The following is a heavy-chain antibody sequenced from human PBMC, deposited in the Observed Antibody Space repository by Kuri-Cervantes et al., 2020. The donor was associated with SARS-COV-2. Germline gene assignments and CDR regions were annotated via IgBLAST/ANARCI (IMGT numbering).Heavy chain of an antibody. Sequence: GSLRLSCTVSGGSISSSSYYWGWIRQPPGKGLEWIGRIYYSGSTYYNPSLKSRVTISVDTSKTQCSLNLSSVTAADTAVYYCARELGVPAATYCDYWGQGTLVTVSS. J-gene: IGHJ4*02. CDR3: ARELGVPAATYCDY. V-gene: IGHV4-39*02. D-gene: IGHD2-2*01. CDR2: IYYSGST. CDR1: GGSISSSSYY.